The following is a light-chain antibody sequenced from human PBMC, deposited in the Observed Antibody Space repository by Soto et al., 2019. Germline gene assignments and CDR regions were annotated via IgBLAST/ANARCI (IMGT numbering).Light chain of an antibody. Sequence: QSVLTQPPSVSGAPGQRVTISCTGYNSNIGAGYDVHWYHHLPGTAPKLLIYGNINRPSGVPDRFSASKSGTSASLAITGLQAEDEADYYCQSYDSSLSGWVFGGGTKLTVL. J-gene: IGLJ3*02. CDR3: QSYDSSLSGWV. V-gene: IGLV1-40*01. CDR2: GNI. CDR1: NSNIGAGYD.